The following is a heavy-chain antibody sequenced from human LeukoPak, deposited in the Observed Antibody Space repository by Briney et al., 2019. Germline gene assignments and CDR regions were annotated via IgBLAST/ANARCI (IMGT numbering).Heavy chain of an antibody. CDR1: GYTFTTYG. Sequence: GASVKVSCKASGYTFTTYGISWVRQAPGQGLEWMGWISVHNGKTNYAQKLQGSVTMTTDTSTGTGYMELRSLRSDDTAVYYCARGSYFDYWGQGTLVTVSS. V-gene: IGHV1-18*01. CDR3: ARGSYFDY. J-gene: IGHJ4*02. CDR2: ISVHNGKT.